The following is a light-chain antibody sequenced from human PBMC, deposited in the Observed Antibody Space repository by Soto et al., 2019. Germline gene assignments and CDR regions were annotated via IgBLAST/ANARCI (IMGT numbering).Light chain of an antibody. V-gene: IGKV3-20*01. CDR1: QSVGSS. CDR3: QLYAGSPMYT. CDR2: AAA. Sequence: EVVLTQSPGTLSLSPGERATLSCRASQSVGSSLSWYQQKPGQAPRLLMYAAANRATGIPDRFSGSGSGTDFTLTISRLEPEDFAVYYCQLYAGSPMYTFGQGTKVDIK. J-gene: IGKJ2*01.